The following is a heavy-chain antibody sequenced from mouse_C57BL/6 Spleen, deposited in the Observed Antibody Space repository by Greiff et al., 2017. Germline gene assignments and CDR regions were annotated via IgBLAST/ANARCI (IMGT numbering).Heavy chain of an antibody. CDR3: ARGGDGGDYYAMDY. J-gene: IGHJ4*01. CDR1: GYSITSGYY. Sequence: ESGPGLVKPSQSLSLTCSVTGYSITSGYYWNWIRQFPGNKLEWMGYISYDGSNNYNPSLKNRISITRDTSKNQFFLKLNSVTTEDTATYYCARGGDGGDYYAMDYWGQGTSVTVSS. V-gene: IGHV3-6*01. CDR2: ISYDGSN.